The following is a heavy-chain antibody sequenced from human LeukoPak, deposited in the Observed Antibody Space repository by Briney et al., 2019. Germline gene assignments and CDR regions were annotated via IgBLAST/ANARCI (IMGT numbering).Heavy chain of an antibody. CDR3: ARDDVDINAFDI. J-gene: IGHJ3*02. CDR1: GFTFSSYA. D-gene: IGHD5-12*01. CDR2: IWYDGSNK. Sequence: GRSLRLSCAASGFTFSSYAMHWVRQAPGKGLEWVAVIWYDGSNKYYADSVKGRFTISRDNSKNTLYLQMNSLRAEDAAVYYCARDDVDINAFDIWGQGTMVTVSS. V-gene: IGHV3-33*08.